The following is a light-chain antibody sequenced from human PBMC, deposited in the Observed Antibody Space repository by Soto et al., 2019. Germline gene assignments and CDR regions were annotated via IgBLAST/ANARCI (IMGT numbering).Light chain of an antibody. CDR2: GAS. V-gene: IGKV3-20*01. CDR1: QSVSSNY. CDR3: QQYGGSPPT. Sequence: EIVLTQSPGTLSLSPGERATLSCRASQSVSSNYLPWYQRKPGQAPRLLIYGASSRATDIPNRFSGSGSGTDFNLTITRLEPEDFAVYFCQQYGGSPPTFGQGNKVEIK. J-gene: IGKJ1*01.